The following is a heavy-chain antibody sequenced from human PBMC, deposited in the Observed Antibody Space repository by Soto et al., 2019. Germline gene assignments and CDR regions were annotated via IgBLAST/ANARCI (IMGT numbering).Heavy chain of an antibody. CDR2: ISYDGSNK. CDR3: AKAASWGSFFYYFDY. J-gene: IGHJ4*02. Sequence: PGGSLRLSCAASGFTFSSYGMHWVRQAPGKGLEWVAVISYDGSNKYYADSVKGRFTISRDNSKNTLYLQMNSLRAEDTAVYYCAKAASWGSFFYYFDYWGQGTLVTVSS. CDR1: GFTFSSYG. D-gene: IGHD7-27*01. V-gene: IGHV3-30*18.